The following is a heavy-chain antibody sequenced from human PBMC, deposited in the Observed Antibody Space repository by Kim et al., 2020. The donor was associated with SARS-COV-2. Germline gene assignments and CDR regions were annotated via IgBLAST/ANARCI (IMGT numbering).Heavy chain of an antibody. Sequence: GGSLRLSCAASGFTFSSYAMHWVRQAPGKGLEWVAVISYDGSNKYYADSVKGRFTISRDNSKNTLYLQMNSLRAEDTAVYYCARSYTAMVFGYFDYWGQGTLVTVSS. CDR2: ISYDGSNK. V-gene: IGHV3-30*04. CDR3: ARSYTAMVFGYFDY. J-gene: IGHJ4*02. CDR1: GFTFSSYA. D-gene: IGHD5-18*01.